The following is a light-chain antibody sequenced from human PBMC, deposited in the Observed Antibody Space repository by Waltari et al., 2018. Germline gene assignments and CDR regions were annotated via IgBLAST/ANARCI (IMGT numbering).Light chain of an antibody. CDR2: GAS. CDR1: QSVSSN. CDR3: QQYNKWPPWA. J-gene: IGKJ1*01. Sequence: EIVMTQSPATLSVSPGKRATLSCRASQSVSSNLAWYQQKPGQAPRLLIYGASTRATGIPARFSGSGSGTDFTLTISSLQSEDFALYYCQQYNKWPPWAFGQGTKVEIK. V-gene: IGKV3-15*01.